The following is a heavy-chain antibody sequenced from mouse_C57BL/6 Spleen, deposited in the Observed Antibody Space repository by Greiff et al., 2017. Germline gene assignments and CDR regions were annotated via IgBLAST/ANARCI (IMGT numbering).Heavy chain of an antibody. CDR1: GYTFTSYW. V-gene: IGHV1-7*01. J-gene: IGHJ4*01. CDR3: AKDYYGSRDAMDY. Sequence: VQLVESGAELAKPGASVKLSCKASGYTFTSYWMHWVKQRPGKGLEWIGYINTSSGYTKYNQKVKDKATLTADKSSSTAYMQLSSLTYEDSAVYYCAKDYYGSRDAMDYWGQGTSVTVSS. D-gene: IGHD1-1*01. CDR2: INTSSGYT.